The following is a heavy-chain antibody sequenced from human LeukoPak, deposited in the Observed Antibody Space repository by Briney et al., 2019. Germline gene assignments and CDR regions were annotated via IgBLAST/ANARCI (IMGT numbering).Heavy chain of an antibody. J-gene: IGHJ5*02. CDR3: AREDYYGNWFDP. Sequence: SETLSLTCTVSGGSISSGSYYWRWIRQPAGKGLEWIGRIYTSGSTNYNPSLKSRVTISVDTSKNQFSLKLSSVTAADTAVYYCAREDYYGNWFDPWGQGTLVTVSS. CDR2: IYTSGST. D-gene: IGHD3-10*01. CDR1: GGSISSGSYY. V-gene: IGHV4-61*02.